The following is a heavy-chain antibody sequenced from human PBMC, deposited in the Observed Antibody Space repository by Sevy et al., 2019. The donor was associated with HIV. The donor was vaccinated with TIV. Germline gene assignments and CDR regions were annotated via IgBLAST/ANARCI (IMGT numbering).Heavy chain of an antibody. CDR1: GYSISSGYY. D-gene: IGHD6-13*01. J-gene: IGHJ5*02. Sequence: SETLSLTCAVSGYSISSGYYWGWIRQPPGKGLEWIGSIYHSGSTYYNPSLKSRVTISVDTSENQFSLKLSSVTAADTAVYYCARHAAAGTRWFDPWGQGTLVTVSS. V-gene: IGHV4-38-2*01. CDR2: IYHSGST. CDR3: ARHAAAGTRWFDP.